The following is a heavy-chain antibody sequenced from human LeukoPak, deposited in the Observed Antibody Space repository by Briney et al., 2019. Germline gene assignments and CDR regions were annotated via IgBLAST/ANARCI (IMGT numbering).Heavy chain of an antibody. CDR2: IYYSGST. CDR1: GGSISSYY. D-gene: IGHD3-10*01. Sequence: SETLSLTCTVSGGSISSYYWSWIRQPPGKRLEWIGYIYYSGSTNYNPSLKSRVTISVDTSKNQFSLKLSSVTAADTAVYYCARGSGSYGVVDWFDPWGQGTLVTVSS. J-gene: IGHJ5*02. V-gene: IGHV4-59*01. CDR3: ARGSGSYGVVDWFDP.